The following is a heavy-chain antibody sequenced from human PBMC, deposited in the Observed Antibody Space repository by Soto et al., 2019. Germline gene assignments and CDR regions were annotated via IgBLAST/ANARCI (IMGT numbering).Heavy chain of an antibody. V-gene: IGHV3-15*01. Sequence: GGSLRLSCAASGFTFSNAWMSWVRQAPGKGLEWVGRIKSKTDGGTTDYAAPVKGRFTISRDDSKNTLYLQMNSLKTEDTAVYYCTTDGTNGYCSSTSCYRRPSMADWFDPWGQGTLVTVSS. D-gene: IGHD2-2*03. CDR3: TTDGTNGYCSSTSCYRRPSMADWFDP. J-gene: IGHJ5*02. CDR2: IKSKTDGGTT. CDR1: GFTFSNAW.